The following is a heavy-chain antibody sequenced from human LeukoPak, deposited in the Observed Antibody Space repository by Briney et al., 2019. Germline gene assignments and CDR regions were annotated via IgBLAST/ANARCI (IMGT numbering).Heavy chain of an antibody. D-gene: IGHD2-2*01. V-gene: IGHV4-34*01. J-gene: IGHJ6*02. CDR2: INHSGST. Sequence: SETLSLTCAVYGGSFSGYYWSWIRQPPGKGLEWLGEINHSGSTNYNPSLKSRVTISVDTSKNQFSLKLSSVTAADTAVYYCARGRYCSSTSCYVGAYYYYGMDVWGQGTTVTVSS. CDR3: ARGRYCSSTSCYVGAYYYYGMDV. CDR1: GGSFSGYY.